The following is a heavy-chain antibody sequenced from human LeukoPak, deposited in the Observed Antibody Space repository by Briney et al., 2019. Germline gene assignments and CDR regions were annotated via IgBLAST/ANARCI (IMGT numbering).Heavy chain of an antibody. D-gene: IGHD3-22*01. J-gene: IGHJ4*02. Sequence: GASVKVSCTASGYTFTGYYMHWVRQAPGQGLEWMGRINPNSGGTNYAQKFQGRVTMTRDPSISTAYMELSRLRSDDTAVYYCARGGYYYDSSGYALWDYWGQGTLVTVSS. V-gene: IGHV1-2*06. CDR2: INPNSGGT. CDR3: ARGGYYYDSSGYALWDY. CDR1: GYTFTGYY.